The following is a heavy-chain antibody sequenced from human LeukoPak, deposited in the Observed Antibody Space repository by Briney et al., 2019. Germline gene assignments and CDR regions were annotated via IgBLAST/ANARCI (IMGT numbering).Heavy chain of an antibody. CDR2: IIPIFGTA. CDR1: GGTFSSYA. J-gene: IGHJ5*02. Sequence: GASVKVSCKASGGTFSSYAISWVRQAPGQGLEWMGGIIPIFGTANYAQKFQGRVTITRDTSASTAYMELSSLRSEDTAVYYCARQPGITGTTGWFDPWGQGTLVTVSS. CDR3: ARQPGITGTTGWFDP. D-gene: IGHD1-7*01. V-gene: IGHV1-69*05.